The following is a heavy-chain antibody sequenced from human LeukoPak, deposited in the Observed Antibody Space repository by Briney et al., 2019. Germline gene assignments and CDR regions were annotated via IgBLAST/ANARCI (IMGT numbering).Heavy chain of an antibody. D-gene: IGHD6-6*01. J-gene: IGHJ4*02. CDR1: DSTFRSYE. CDR2: ISSSGSTI. V-gene: IGHV3-48*03. Sequence: PGGSLRSPGAALDSTFRSYEMNWVRQAPGKGLEWVSYISSSGSTIYYADSVKGRFTISRDNAKNSLYLQMNSLRAEDTAVYYCSSLTAAPFSDYWSQGTLVTVSS. CDR3: SSLTAAPFSDY.